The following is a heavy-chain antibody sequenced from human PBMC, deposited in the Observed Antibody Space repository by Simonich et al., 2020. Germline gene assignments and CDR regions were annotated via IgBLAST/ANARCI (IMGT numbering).Heavy chain of an antibody. Sequence: QVQLVQSGAEVKKPGASVKVSCKASGYTFTGYYMHGGRQAPGQGLEWMGWVNPNRGGTNNAQKFQCRVTMTRDTSSSTAYMERSRLRSDDTAVYYCARGPRWTGDDAFDIWGQGTMVTVSS. J-gene: IGHJ3*02. CDR1: GYTFTGYY. CDR3: ARGPRWTGDDAFDI. V-gene: IGHV1-2*02. CDR2: VNPNRGGT. D-gene: IGHD7-27*01.